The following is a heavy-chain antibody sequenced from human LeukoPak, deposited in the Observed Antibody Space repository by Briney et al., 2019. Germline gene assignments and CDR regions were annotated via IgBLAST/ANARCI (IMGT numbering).Heavy chain of an antibody. V-gene: IGHV4-59*01. J-gene: IGHJ6*02. CDR2: IYYSGTT. Sequence: SETLSLTCSVSGASISSDYWSWIRQPPGKGLEWIGYIYYSGTTNYNPSLKSRVTISVDTSKNQFSLKLNSVTAADTAVYYCAREDPQTKVPEGMDVWGQGTTVTVSS. D-gene: IGHD4/OR15-4a*01. CDR1: GASISSDY. CDR3: AREDPQTKVPEGMDV.